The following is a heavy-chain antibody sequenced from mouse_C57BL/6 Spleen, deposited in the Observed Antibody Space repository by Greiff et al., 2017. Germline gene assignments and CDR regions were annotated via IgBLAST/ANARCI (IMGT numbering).Heavy chain of an antibody. CDR3: ARISYSGSALDY. Sequence: VHVKQSGAELVKPGASVKLSCTASGFNFNDYYMHWVKQRTEQGLEWIGRIDPEDGDTKYAQKFQGKATLTVDTSSTTAYLQRSSRTSEDSAGYYCARISYSGSALDYWGQGTTLTVSS. V-gene: IGHV14-2*01. CDR1: GFNFNDYY. CDR2: IDPEDGDT. D-gene: IGHD1-1*01. J-gene: IGHJ2*01.